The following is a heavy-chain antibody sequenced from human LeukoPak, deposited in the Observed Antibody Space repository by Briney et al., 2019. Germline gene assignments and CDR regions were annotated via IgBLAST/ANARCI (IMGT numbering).Heavy chain of an antibody. CDR1: GFTFSSYG. CDR2: ISYDGSNK. Sequence: GRSLRLSCAASGFTFSSYGMHWVRQAPGKGLEWVAVISYDGSNKNYADSVKGRFTISRDNSKNTLYLQMNSLRAEDTAVYYCAKERSSGWYDLDYWGQGTLVTVSS. V-gene: IGHV3-30*18. D-gene: IGHD6-19*01. J-gene: IGHJ4*02. CDR3: AKERSSGWYDLDY.